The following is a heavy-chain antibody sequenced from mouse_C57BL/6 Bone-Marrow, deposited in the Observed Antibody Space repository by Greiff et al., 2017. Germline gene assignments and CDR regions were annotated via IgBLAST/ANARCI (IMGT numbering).Heavy chain of an antibody. CDR3: VRDPPLRYGSSYWYFDV. CDR2: IRSKSSNYAT. V-gene: IGHV10-3*01. J-gene: IGHJ1*03. Sequence: EVKLVESGGGLVQPKGSLKLSCAASGFTFNTYAMHWVRQAPGKGLEWVARIRSKSSNYATYYADSVKDRFTISRDDSQSMLYLQMNNLKTEDTAMYDCVRDPPLRYGSSYWYFDVWGTGTTVTVSS. CDR1: GFTFNTYA. D-gene: IGHD1-1*01.